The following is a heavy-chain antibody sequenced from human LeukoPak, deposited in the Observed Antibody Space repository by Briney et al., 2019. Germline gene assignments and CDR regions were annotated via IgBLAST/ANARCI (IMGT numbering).Heavy chain of an antibody. V-gene: IGHV3-21*01. D-gene: IGHD4-17*01. CDR2: ISSSSAYM. J-gene: IGHJ4*02. CDR3: ARSMTTVITSLPFH. Sequence: GGSLRLSCAASGFTFSTYTMNWVRQAPGKGLEWVSSISSSSAYMNYADSVKGRFTISRDNAKNSLSLQMNSLRAEDTAVYYCARSMTTVITSLPFHWGQGTLVTVSS. CDR1: GFTFSTYT.